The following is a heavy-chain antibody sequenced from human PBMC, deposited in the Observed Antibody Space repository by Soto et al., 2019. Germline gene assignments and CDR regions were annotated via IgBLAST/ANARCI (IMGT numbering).Heavy chain of an antibody. CDR1: GLTFGSRA. Sequence: VGSLRLSCVASGLTFGSRAMTWVRQAPGEGLQWVSTITDTGGDAKYADSVRGRFVIPRDNSKKTLYLQMTSLTAEDSAMYYCARGSTDSYPGSRIFDFWGRGTLVTVSS. CDR2: ITDTGGDA. V-gene: IGHV3-23*01. D-gene: IGHD3-10*01. CDR3: ARGSTDSYPGSRIFDF. J-gene: IGHJ4*02.